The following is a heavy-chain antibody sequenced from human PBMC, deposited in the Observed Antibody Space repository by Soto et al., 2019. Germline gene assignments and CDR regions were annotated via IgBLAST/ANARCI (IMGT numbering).Heavy chain of an antibody. CDR1: GGSISTGSCY. V-gene: IGHV4-39*02. CDR2: IYYIGNT. J-gene: IGHJ4*02. CDR3: VRDNAATTHFDY. Sequence: PSETRSLTCTVSGGSISTGSCYWGWIRQPPGKGLEWIGNIYYIGNTYYNPSLKSRVTISVDTSKNHFSLKLSSVTAADTAVYYCVRDNAATTHFDYRAQGTLLTVSS.